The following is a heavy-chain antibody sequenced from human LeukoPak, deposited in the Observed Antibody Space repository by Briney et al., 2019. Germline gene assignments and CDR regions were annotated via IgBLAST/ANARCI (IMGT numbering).Heavy chain of an antibody. CDR1: GFTFSSYS. Sequence: GGSLRLSCAASGFTFSSYSMNWVRQAPGKGLEWVSSISSSSSTYIHYADALKGRFTISRDNAKNSLFLQMNSLRAEDTAVYYCPRKGATTSASHFDYWGQGTLVTVSS. V-gene: IGHV3-21*01. D-gene: IGHD1-26*01. J-gene: IGHJ4*02. CDR2: ISSSSSTYI. CDR3: PRKGATTSASHFDY.